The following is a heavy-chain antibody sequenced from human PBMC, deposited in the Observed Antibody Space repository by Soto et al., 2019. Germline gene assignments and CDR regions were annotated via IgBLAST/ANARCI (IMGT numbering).Heavy chain of an antibody. V-gene: IGHV3-30-3*01. D-gene: IGHD6-19*01. J-gene: IGHJ4*02. CDR2: ISYDGSNK. CDR1: GFTFSSYA. CDR3: ARDSHVGSGWQLTADY. Sequence: LRLSCAASGFTFSSYAMHWVRQAPGKGLEWVAVISYDGSNKYYADSVKGRFTISRDSSKNTLYLQMNSLRAEDTAVYYCARDSHVGSGWQLTADYWGQGTLVTVSS.